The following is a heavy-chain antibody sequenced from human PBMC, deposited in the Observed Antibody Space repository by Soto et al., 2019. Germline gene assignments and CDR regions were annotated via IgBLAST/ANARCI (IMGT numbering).Heavy chain of an antibody. D-gene: IGHD5-12*01. J-gene: IGHJ4*02. V-gene: IGHV4-39*07. CDR3: ASIGYSGYDRFDY. CDR2: IYYSGST. Sequence: SETLSLTCTVSGGSISSSSYYWGWIRQPPGKGLEWIGSIYYSGSTNYNPSLKSRVTISVDTSKNQFSLKLSSVTAADTAVYYCASIGYSGYDRFDYWGQGTLVTVSS. CDR1: GGSISSSSYY.